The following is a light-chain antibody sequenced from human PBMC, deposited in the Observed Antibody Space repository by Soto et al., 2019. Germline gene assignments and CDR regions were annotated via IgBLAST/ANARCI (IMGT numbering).Light chain of an antibody. Sequence: VVLRQSPGTLSLSPGERATLSCRPSQSVSSSYLAWYQQKPGQAPRLLIYGASNRATGIPDRFSGSGSGTDFTLTISRLEPEDFAVYYCQQYGSSPLTFGGGSKVDVK. CDR2: GAS. J-gene: IGKJ4*01. CDR3: QQYGSSPLT. CDR1: QSVSSSY. V-gene: IGKV3-20*01.